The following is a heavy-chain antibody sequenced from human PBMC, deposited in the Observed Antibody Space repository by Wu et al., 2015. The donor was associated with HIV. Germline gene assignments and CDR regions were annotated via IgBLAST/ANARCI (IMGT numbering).Heavy chain of an antibody. CDR2: IIPIFGTA. CDR1: GYTFINNF. V-gene: IGHV1-69*13. J-gene: IGHJ4*02. D-gene: IGHD5-18*01. Sequence: QIQLVQSRAEVKKPGASVKVSCTAFGYTFINNFLHWVRQAPGQGLEWMGRIIPIFGTANYAQKFQGRITITADESTSTAYMELSSLRSEDTAVFYCARDGGGYSYGRGFDYVGPGNPGHRLL. CDR3: ARDGGGYSYGRGFDY.